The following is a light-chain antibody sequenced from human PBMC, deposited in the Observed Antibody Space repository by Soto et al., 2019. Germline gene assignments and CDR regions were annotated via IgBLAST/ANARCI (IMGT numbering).Light chain of an antibody. V-gene: IGKV3-20*01. CDR1: QSVSSSF. CDR3: QQFGGSPPYT. CDR2: GAS. J-gene: IGKJ2*01. Sequence: EIVLTQSPGTLSLSPGERATLSYRASQSVSSSFLAWYQQKPGQAPRLLIHGASSRATGIPDRFSGSGSGTDFTLTISRLEPEDFAVYYCQQFGGSPPYTFGQGTKLDIK.